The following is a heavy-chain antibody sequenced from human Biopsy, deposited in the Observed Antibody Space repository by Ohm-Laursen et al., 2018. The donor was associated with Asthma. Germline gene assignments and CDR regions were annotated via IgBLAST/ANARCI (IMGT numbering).Heavy chain of an antibody. D-gene: IGHD5-12*01. CDR2: IYSGGTS. J-gene: IGHJ4*02. V-gene: IGHV3-53*01. CDR1: GFTVSRDH. Sequence: SLRLSCTASGFTVSRDHMFWVRQAPGKGLEWVSVIYSGGTSDTADSVRGRFTISRDFYKNTLYLQMDSLRAEDTAVYYCAKRRGYSGHDNDYWGQGTLVIVSS. CDR3: AKRRGYSGHDNDY.